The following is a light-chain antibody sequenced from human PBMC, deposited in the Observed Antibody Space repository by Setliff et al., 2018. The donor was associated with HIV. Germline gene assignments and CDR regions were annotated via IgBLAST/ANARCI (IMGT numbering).Light chain of an antibody. V-gene: IGLV2-14*03. CDR3: SSYSSGSTPSV. CDR2: DVS. CDR1: IHDVGSSEY. Sequence: QSVLAQPASVSASPGQSIAISCTGTIHDVGSSEYVSWYQQHPGKAPTLMLVDVSHRPSGVSDRFSGSKSGNTAYPTIYGLQAEDEADYYCSSYSSGSTPSVFGTGTKVTVL. J-gene: IGLJ1*01.